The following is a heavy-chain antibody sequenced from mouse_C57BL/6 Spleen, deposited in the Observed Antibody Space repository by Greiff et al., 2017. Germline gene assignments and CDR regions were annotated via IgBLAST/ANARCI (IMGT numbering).Heavy chain of an antibody. CDR3: AGSFYGNFPWFAY. CDR2: ILPGSGST. V-gene: IGHV1-9*01. D-gene: IGHD2-1*01. CDR1: GYTFTGYW. J-gene: IGHJ3*01. Sequence: VQLQQSGAELMKPGASVKLSCKATGYTFTGYWIEWVKQRPGHGLEWIGEILPGSGSTNYNEKFKGKATFTADTSSNTAYMQLSSLTTEDSAIYYCAGSFYGNFPWFAYCGQGTLVTVSA.